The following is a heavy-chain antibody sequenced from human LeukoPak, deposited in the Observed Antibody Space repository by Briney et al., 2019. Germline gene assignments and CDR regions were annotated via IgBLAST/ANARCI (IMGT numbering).Heavy chain of an antibody. Sequence: PGGCLRLSCAASGFTFYSYGMHWVRQAPGKGLEWVALISYSGRNNYYADSVKGRFTISRDNSKNTLYLQVSSLRTEDTAVYFCAKDNRGYFDFWGQGTTVTVSS. D-gene: IGHD3-16*01. V-gene: IGHV3-30*18. CDR3: AKDNRGYFDF. CDR2: ISYSGRNN. J-gene: IGHJ4*03. CDR1: GFTFYSYG.